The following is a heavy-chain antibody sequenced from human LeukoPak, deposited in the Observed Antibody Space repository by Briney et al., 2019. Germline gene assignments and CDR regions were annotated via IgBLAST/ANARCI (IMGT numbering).Heavy chain of an antibody. CDR3: ARPEGMSWFDP. V-gene: IGHV3-21*01. Sequence: GGPLRLSCAASGFSLSRYSLSWVRQAPGKGLEWISLISSSTTYIYYADSVKGRFIISRDNPKNTLYLQMNRLRAEDTAVYYCARPEGMSWFDPWGQGTLVTVSS. D-gene: IGHD6-13*01. CDR1: GFSLSRYS. J-gene: IGHJ5*02. CDR2: ISSSTTYI.